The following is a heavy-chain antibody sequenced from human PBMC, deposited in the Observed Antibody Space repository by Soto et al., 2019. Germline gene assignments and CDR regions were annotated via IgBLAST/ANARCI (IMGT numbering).Heavy chain of an antibody. J-gene: IGHJ6*02. CDR1: GYTFTSYD. CDR2: MNPNGANT. Sequence: VQLVQSGAEVKKPVASVKVSCKASGYTFTSYDINWVRQATGQGLEWMGWMNPNGANTGYAQKFQGRVTMTRNTSISTAYMERISLISEDTAVYYCARAGVRGMDVWGQGTTVTVS. CDR3: ARAGVRGMDV. D-gene: IGHD3-10*01. V-gene: IGHV1-8*01.